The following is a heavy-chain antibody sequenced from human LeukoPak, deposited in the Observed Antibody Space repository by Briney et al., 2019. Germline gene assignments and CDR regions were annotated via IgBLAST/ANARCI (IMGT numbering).Heavy chain of an antibody. J-gene: IGHJ4*02. Sequence: WASVTVSCKASGYTFTSYAMHWVRQAPGQRLEWMGWINAGNGNTKYSQKFQGRVTITRDTSADTAYMELSSLRSEDTAVYYCARLKYCTNGVCYAGFDYWGQGTLVTVSS. CDR1: GYTFTSYA. CDR2: INAGNGNT. V-gene: IGHV1-3*01. D-gene: IGHD2-8*01. CDR3: ARLKYCTNGVCYAGFDY.